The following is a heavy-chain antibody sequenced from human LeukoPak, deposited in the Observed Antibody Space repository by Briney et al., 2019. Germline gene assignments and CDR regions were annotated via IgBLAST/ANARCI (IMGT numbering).Heavy chain of an antibody. D-gene: IGHD2-21*02. CDR1: GASVSRES. Sequence: KPSETLSLTCTVSGASVSRESWTWIRRPAGKGLEWTGYIYDTGSTTYNPSLQSRLTMSVDTSKNQFSLKLTSVTAADTAVYYCARNGFRTYRGTGCYPDYMDVWGKGATVTVSS. CDR2: IYDTGST. CDR3: ARNGFRTYRGTGCYPDYMDV. V-gene: IGHV4-4*07. J-gene: IGHJ6*03.